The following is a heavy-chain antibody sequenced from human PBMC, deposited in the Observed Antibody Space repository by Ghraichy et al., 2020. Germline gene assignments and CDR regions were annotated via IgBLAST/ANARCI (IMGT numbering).Heavy chain of an antibody. Sequence: SETLSLTCTVSGGSISSYYWSWIRQPPGKGLEWIGYIYYSGSTNYNPSLKSRVTMSVDTSKNQFSLKLSSVTAADTAVYYCARHYGGWYYYGMDVWGQGTTVTVSS. CDR2: IYYSGST. CDR3: ARHYGGWYYYGMDV. CDR1: GGSISSYY. V-gene: IGHV4-59*08. J-gene: IGHJ6*02. D-gene: IGHD4-23*01.